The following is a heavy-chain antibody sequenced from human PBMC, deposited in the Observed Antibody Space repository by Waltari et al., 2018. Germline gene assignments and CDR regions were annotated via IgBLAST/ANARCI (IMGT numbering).Heavy chain of an antibody. J-gene: IGHJ4*02. D-gene: IGHD1-1*01. CDR1: GGTFSSYG. Sequence: QVQLVQSGAEVKKPGSSVKVSCKASGGTFSSYGIRWVRQAHGQGLEWMGRIIPIFGTANYAQKFQGRVTITADKSTRTAYMELSSLRSEDTAVYYCARERPPGTTGTWADYWGQGTLVTVSS. CDR3: ARERPPGTTGTWADY. V-gene: IGHV1-69*08. CDR2: IIPIFGTA.